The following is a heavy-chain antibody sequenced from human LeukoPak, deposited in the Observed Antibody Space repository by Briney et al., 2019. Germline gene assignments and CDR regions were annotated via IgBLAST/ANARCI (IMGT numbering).Heavy chain of an antibody. Sequence: ASAKVSCKASGYTFTGYYLHWVRQAPGQGLEWMGWINPNSGGAKYAQNFQGRVIMTTDTSISTAYMELTSLRSDDTAVYYCARSSPPTYYHFYYYMDVWGKGSTVTVSS. CDR3: ARSSPPTYYHFYYYMDV. CDR2: INPNSGGA. V-gene: IGHV1-2*02. J-gene: IGHJ6*03. D-gene: IGHD6-13*01. CDR1: GYTFTGYY.